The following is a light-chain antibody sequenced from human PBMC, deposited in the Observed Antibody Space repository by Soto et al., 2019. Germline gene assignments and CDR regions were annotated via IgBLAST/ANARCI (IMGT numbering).Light chain of an antibody. CDR1: SSDVGGYNY. V-gene: IGLV2-14*01. J-gene: IGLJ1*01. CDR2: QVT. Sequence: QSVLTQPPSASVSPGQSVAISCTGTSSDVGGYNYVSWYQQHPGKAPKLMIYQVTNRPSGVSNRFSGSRSGNTASLTISGLQAEDEADYYCSSYTDSSNYVFGTGTKVTVL. CDR3: SSYTDSSNYV.